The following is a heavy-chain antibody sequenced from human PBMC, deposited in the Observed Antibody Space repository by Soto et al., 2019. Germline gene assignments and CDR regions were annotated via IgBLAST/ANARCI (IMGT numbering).Heavy chain of an antibody. Sequence: PGGSLRLSCAASGFTFSSYGMHWVRQAPGKGLEWVAVISYDGSNKYYADSVKGRFTISRYNSKNTLYLQMNSLRAEDTAVYYCAKDFLRFVEWRTYYYYGMDVWGQGTTVTVSS. D-gene: IGHD3-3*01. V-gene: IGHV3-30*18. CDR3: AKDFLRFVEWRTYYYYGMDV. CDR1: GFTFSSYG. CDR2: ISYDGSNK. J-gene: IGHJ6*02.